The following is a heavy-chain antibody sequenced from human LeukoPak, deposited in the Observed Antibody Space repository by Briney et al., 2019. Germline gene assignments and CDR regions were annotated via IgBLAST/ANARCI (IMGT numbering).Heavy chain of an antibody. V-gene: IGHV1-46*01. CDR1: GYTFTSYY. Sequence: ASVKVSCKASGYTFTSYYMHWVRQAPGQGLEWMGIINPSGGSTSCAQKFQGRVTMTRDTSTSTVYMELSSLRSEDTAVYYCAREGGCSGGSCYSLYYYYYYMDVWGKGTTVTVSS. CDR2: INPSGGST. J-gene: IGHJ6*03. CDR3: AREGGCSGGSCYSLYYYYYYMDV. D-gene: IGHD2-15*01.